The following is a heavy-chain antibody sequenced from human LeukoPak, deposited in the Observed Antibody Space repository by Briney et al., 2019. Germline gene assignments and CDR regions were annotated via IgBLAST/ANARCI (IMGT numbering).Heavy chain of an antibody. CDR3: ARGSYEYPLDY. J-gene: IGHJ4*02. D-gene: IGHD1-26*01. CDR2: IYSGGST. Sequence: PGGSLRLSCAASGFTVRSNYMSWLPQPPGKGLQWVSVIYSGGSTYYADSVKGRFTFSRDNSKNMLYLQMNSLRVEDTAVYYCARGSYEYPLDYWGQGTLVTVSS. CDR1: GFTVRSNY. V-gene: IGHV3-66*02.